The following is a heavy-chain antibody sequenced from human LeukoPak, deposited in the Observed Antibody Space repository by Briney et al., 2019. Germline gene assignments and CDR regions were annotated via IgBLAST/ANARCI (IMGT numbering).Heavy chain of an antibody. D-gene: IGHD2-15*01. CDR1: GGSISSGGYS. CDR2: IYYSGST. CDR3: ARDVPTPDIVVVVAAENAFDI. Sequence: PSQTLSLTCAVSGGSISSGGYSWSWIRQPPGKGLEWIGSIYYSGSTYYNPSLKSRVTISVDTPKNQFSLKLSSVTAADTAVYYCARDVPTPDIVVVVAAENAFDIWGQGTMVTVSS. J-gene: IGHJ3*02. V-gene: IGHV4-30-2*03.